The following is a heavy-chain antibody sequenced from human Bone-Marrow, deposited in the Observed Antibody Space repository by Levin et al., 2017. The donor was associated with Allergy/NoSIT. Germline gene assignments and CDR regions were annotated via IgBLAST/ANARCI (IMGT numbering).Heavy chain of an antibody. CDR2: VYYSGGT. D-gene: IGHD3-10*01. V-gene: IGHV4-39*07. Sequence: KTSETLSLTCTVSGGSISIANYYWSWVRRSPGKGLEWIGSVYYSGGTHYKPSLRGRVTILPDTSKNQFSLTLRSVTAADTAVYYCARSFGSGTYIFQWWFAPWGPGTLVTVSS. CDR3: ARSFGSGTYIFQWWFAP. CDR1: GGSISIANYY. J-gene: IGHJ5*02.